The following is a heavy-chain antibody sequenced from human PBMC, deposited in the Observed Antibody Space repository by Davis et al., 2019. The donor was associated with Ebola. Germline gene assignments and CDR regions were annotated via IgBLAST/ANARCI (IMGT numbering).Heavy chain of an antibody. V-gene: IGHV3-11*06. CDR2: ISSSSSYT. Sequence: GGSLRLSCAASGFTFSDYYMSWIRQAPGKGLEWVSYISSSSSYTNYADSVKGRFTISRDNAKNSLYLQMNSLRAEDTAVYYCARDQGHGFDDFWSGYHYGMDVWGQGTTVTVSS. CDR3: ARDQGHGFDDFWSGYHYGMDV. J-gene: IGHJ6*02. D-gene: IGHD3-3*01. CDR1: GFTFSDYY.